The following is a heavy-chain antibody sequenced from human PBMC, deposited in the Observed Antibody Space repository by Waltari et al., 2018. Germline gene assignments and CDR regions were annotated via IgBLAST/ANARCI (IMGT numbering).Heavy chain of an antibody. J-gene: IGHJ5*02. V-gene: IGHV4-59*01. CDR2: IQYTGST. CDR3: ARGRIVVGP. D-gene: IGHD2-15*01. Sequence: QVQLQESGPGLVKPSETLSLTCTVTGGSICGYYWSWIRQPPGKGLEWIGYIQYTGSTTFNPSLKSRVTISVDTSKNQFSLNLSSLTAADTAVYYCARGRIVVGPWGQGTLVTVSS. CDR1: GGSICGYY.